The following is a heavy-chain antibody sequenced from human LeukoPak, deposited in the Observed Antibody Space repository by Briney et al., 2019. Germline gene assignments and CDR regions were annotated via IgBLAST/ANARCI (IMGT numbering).Heavy chain of an antibody. CDR2: IYYSGST. V-gene: IGHV4-59*08. CDR3: ARHEVRIGPYYYGMDV. D-gene: IGHD3-10*01. CDR1: GGSISSYY. Sequence: PSETLSLTCAVYGGSISSYYWSWIRQPPGKGLEWIGYIYYSGSTNYNPSLKSRVTISVDTSKNQFSLKLSSVTAADTAVYYCARHEVRIGPYYYGMDVWGQGTTVTVSS. J-gene: IGHJ6*02.